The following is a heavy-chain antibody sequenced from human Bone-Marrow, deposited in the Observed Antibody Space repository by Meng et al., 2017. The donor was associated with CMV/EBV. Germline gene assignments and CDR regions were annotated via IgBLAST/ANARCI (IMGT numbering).Heavy chain of an antibody. D-gene: IGHD4/OR15-4a*01. V-gene: IGHV4-59*01. CDR2: IYYSGST. CDR1: GGSISSYY. CDR3: AGSLRAFDI. Sequence: SETLSLTCTVSGGSISSYYWSWIRQPPGKGLEWIGYIYYSGSTNYNPSLKSRVTISVDTSKNQFSLKLSSVTAADTAVHYCAGSLRAFDIWGQGTMVTVSS. J-gene: IGHJ3*02.